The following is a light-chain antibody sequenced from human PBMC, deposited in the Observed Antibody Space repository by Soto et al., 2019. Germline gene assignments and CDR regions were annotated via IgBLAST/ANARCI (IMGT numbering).Light chain of an antibody. Sequence: EIVLTQSPATLSLSPGERATLSCRTSQSVSSYLAWYQQKPGQAPRLLIYDASNRAIGIPARFSGSGSGTDYIFTISNLEPEDFAVYYCQHRGNWPALTFGGGTKAEIK. CDR1: QSVSSY. CDR3: QHRGNWPALT. V-gene: IGKV3-11*01. CDR2: DAS. J-gene: IGKJ4*01.